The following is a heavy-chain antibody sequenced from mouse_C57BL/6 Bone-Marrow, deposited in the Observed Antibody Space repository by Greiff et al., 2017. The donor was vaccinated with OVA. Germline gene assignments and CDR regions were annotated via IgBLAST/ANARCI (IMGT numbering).Heavy chain of an antibody. J-gene: IGHJ4*01. CDR3: ARRGFITTVVARYYAMDY. V-gene: IGHV1-54*01. D-gene: IGHD1-1*01. CDR2: INPGSGGT. CDR1: GYAFTNYL. Sequence: VKLMESGAELVRPGTSVKVSCKASGYAFTNYLIEWVKQRPGQGLEWIGVINPGSGGTNYNEKFKGKATLTADKSSSTAYMQLSSLTSEDSAVYFCARRGFITTVVARYYAMDYWGQGTSVTVSS.